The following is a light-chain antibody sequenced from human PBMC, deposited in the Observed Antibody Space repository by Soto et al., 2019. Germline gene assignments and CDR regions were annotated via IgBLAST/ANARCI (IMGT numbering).Light chain of an antibody. Sequence: DIQMTQSPSSLSASVGDRVTITCRASQSISSYLNWYQQKPGKAPKLLIYAASSLQSEVPSRFSGGGSETKFSLTISSLQPEDFATYYCQQSYSTPWTFGQGTKVEIK. V-gene: IGKV1-39*01. CDR2: AAS. CDR1: QSISSY. CDR3: QQSYSTPWT. J-gene: IGKJ1*01.